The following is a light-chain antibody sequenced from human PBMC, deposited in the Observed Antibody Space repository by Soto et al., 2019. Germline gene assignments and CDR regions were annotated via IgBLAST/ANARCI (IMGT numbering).Light chain of an antibody. J-gene: IGLJ3*02. CDR2: GNS. CDR3: QSYDSSLSGV. CDR1: SSNIGAGYD. Sequence: QPVLTQPPSLSGAPGQRVTISCTGSSSNIGAGYDVHWYQQLPGTAPKLLIYGNSNRPSGVPDRFSGSKSGTSASLAITGLQAEDEADYYCQSYDSSLSGVFGGGTQLTVL. V-gene: IGLV1-40*01.